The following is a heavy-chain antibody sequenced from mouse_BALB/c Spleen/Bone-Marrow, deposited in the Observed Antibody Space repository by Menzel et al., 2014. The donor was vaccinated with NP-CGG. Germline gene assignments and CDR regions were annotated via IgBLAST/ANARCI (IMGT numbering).Heavy chain of an antibody. Sequence: EESGGRLVTPGTPLTLTCTVSGFSLSSYAMSWVRQAPGKGLEWIGIIYPSDTTDYASWAKGRFTISKTSTTVDLKMTSLTTEDTATYLCARGAGSNTGASGFDPWGPGTLVTVSS. D-gene: IGHD1-1*01. J-gene: IGHJ1*01. V-gene: IGHV5-6-5*01. CDR3: ARGAGSNTGASGFDP. CDR2: IYPSDTT. CDR1: GFSLSSYA.